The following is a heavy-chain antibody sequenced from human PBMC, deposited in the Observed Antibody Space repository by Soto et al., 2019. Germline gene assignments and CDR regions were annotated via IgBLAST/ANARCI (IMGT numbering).Heavy chain of an antibody. V-gene: IGHV1-18*01. CDR1: GYTFTSYG. Sequence: QVQLVQSGAEVKKPGASVKVSCKASGYTFTSYGISWVRQAPGQGLEWMGWISAYNGNTNYAQKLQGRVTMTTDTPTSTAYMELRSLRSDDTAVYYCARDETRSYYYYGMDVWGQGTTVTVSS. CDR2: ISAYNGNT. J-gene: IGHJ6*02. CDR3: ARDETRSYYYYGMDV.